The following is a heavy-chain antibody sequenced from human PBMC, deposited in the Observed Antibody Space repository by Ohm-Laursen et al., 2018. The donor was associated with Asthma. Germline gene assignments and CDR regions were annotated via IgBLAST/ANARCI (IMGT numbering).Heavy chain of an antibody. CDR3: ARDVMEWYLPAFDF. V-gene: IGHV3-30-3*01. D-gene: IGHD3-3*01. CDR1: GFTFRSYA. CDR2: GGSYYDGGLK. J-gene: IGHJ4*02. Sequence: SLRLSCAAAGFTFRSYAMHWVRQAPGKGLEWVAVGGSYYDGGLKYYADSVNGRFSVSRDDSKNTLYLQMNSLRPDDTAVYYCARDVMEWYLPAFDFWGQGTLVTVSS.